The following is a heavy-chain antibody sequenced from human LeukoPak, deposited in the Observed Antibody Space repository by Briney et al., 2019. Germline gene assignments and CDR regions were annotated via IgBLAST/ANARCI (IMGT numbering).Heavy chain of an antibody. D-gene: IGHD3-22*01. Sequence: NPGGSLRLSCAASGFTFSTYSMNWVRQAPGKGLEWVSSISSSSSYIYYAHSVKGRFTISRGNAKNSLYLQMNSLRAEDTAVYYCARALVSGLTYYYDSSGYAFGYWGQGTLVTVSS. V-gene: IGHV3-21*01. CDR2: ISSSSSYI. J-gene: IGHJ4*02. CDR3: ARALVSGLTYYYDSSGYAFGY. CDR1: GFTFSTYS.